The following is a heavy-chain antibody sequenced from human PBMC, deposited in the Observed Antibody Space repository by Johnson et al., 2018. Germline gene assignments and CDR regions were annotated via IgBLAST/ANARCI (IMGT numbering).Heavy chain of an antibody. V-gene: IGHV3-30*18. CDR1: GYTFTIGG. CDR3: AKEGADYWTGLSV. J-gene: IGHJ3*01. Sequence: QVQLVQSGGGVVQPGRSLRVSCEASGYTFTIGGLHWARQAPGKGLEWVAAISHDGSETHYADSVKGRFSISRDDSKNTLYLQMNNLRPEDTAIYYCAKEGADYWTGLSVWGQVTLVSVSS. D-gene: IGHD3/OR15-3a*01. CDR2: ISHDGSET.